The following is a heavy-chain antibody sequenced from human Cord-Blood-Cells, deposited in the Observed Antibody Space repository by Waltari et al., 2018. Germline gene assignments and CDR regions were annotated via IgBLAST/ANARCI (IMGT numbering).Heavy chain of an antibody. CDR3: ARDRSWRDDAFDI. J-gene: IGHJ3*02. V-gene: IGHV1-2*02. Sequence: QVQLVQSGAEVKKPGASVKVSCKASGYTFTGYYMHGVRQAPGQGLEWIGWINPNSGGTNYAHKFQGRVPMTRDTSISTAYMELSRLRSDDTAVYYCARDRSWRDDAFDIWGQGTMVTVSS. CDR1: GYTFTGYY. CDR2: INPNSGGT.